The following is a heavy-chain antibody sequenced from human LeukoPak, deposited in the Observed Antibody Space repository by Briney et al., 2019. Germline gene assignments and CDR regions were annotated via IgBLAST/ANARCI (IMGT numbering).Heavy chain of an antibody. CDR2: ISGSGGST. D-gene: IGHD3-10*01. CDR3: AKDKATMVRGVVPRYFDY. CDR1: GFTFSSYA. V-gene: IGHV3-23*01. Sequence: GGSLRLSCAASGFTFSSYAMSWVRQAPGKGLEWVSAISGSGGSTYYADSVKGRFTISRDNSKNTLYLQMNSLRAEDTAVYYCAKDKATMVRGVVPRYFDYWGQGTLVTVSS. J-gene: IGHJ4*02.